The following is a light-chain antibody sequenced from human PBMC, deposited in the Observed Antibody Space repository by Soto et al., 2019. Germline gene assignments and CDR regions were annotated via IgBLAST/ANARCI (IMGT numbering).Light chain of an antibody. CDR1: SSDVGGYNY. V-gene: IGLV2-8*01. CDR3: SSYAASNSVV. Sequence: QSALTQPPSASGSPGQSVTISCTGTSSDVGGYNYVSWYQQHPGKAPKLMIFEVSKRPSGVPDRFSGSKSGNTASLTVSGLQAEDEADYYCSSYAASNSVVFGGGTKVTV. J-gene: IGLJ2*01. CDR2: EVS.